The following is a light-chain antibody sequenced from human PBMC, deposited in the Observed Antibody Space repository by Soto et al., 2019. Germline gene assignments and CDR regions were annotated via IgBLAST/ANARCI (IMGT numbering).Light chain of an antibody. Sequence: IQLTQSPSSLSSSIGDSATITCRTSQSISAYLNWYRQKPGQAPELLIYATSKLHSGVPSRFSGSGSVTEFTLTINSLQPEDLGTYYCQQSHSTEYSFGQGTRLEIK. J-gene: IGKJ2*01. CDR2: ATS. CDR1: QSISAY. V-gene: IGKV1-39*01. CDR3: QQSHSTEYS.